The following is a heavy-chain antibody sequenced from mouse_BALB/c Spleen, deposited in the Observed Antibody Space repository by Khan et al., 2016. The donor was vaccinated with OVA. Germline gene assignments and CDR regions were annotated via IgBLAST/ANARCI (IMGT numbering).Heavy chain of an antibody. CDR1: GYTFTDYY. CDR3: ARRNYFGYTFAY. CDR2: ISPGSGDT. D-gene: IGHD1-2*01. V-gene: IGHV1-77*01. Sequence: QVRLQQSGAELARPGASVKLSCKASGYTFTDYYINWVKQRTGQGLEWMGEISPGSGDTYYNEKFKGKATLTADKSSSTVYMQLSSLTAEASAVYFCARRNYFGYTFAYWGQGTLVTVSA. J-gene: IGHJ3*01.